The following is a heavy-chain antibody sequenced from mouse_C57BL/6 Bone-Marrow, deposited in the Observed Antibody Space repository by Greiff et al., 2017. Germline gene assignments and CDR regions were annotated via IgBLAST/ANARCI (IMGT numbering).Heavy chain of an antibody. CDR3: GRSYDYGDYTMDY. CDR1: GYTFTNYW. CDR2: MHPNGGSP. D-gene: IGHD2-4*01. V-gene: IGHV1-64*01. J-gene: IGHJ4*01. Sequence: QVQLQQPGAELVKPGASVKLSCKASGYTFTNYWMHWVKQRPGQGLEWIGMMHPNGGSPDYNEKFKSEATLSVDKSSRTAYMELSSLTSEDSAVYYCGRSYDYGDYTMDYWGQGTSVTVSS.